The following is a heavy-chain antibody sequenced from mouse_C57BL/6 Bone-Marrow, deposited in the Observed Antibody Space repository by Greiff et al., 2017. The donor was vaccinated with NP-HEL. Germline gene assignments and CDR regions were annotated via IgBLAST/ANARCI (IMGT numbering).Heavy chain of an antibody. CDR3: ARAYGNYLDC. D-gene: IGHD2-10*02. V-gene: IGHV3-6*01. J-gene: IGHJ2*01. CDR2: ISYDGSN. Sequence: ESGPGLVKPSQSLSLTCSVTGYSITSGYYWNWIRRFPGNKLEWVGSISYDGSNNYSPSLKNRISITRDTSKNQFFLKLNSVTAEDTATYYCARAYGNYLDCGGQGTTLTVSS. CDR1: GYSITSGYY.